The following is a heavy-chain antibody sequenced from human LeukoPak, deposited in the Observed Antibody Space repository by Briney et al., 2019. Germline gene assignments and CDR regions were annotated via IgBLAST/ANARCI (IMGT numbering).Heavy chain of an antibody. J-gene: IGHJ4*02. Sequence: SETLSLTCTVSGGSITSYYWTWMRQSPGKGLEWIGYVHYSGDTKYSPSLKSRVTMSMDTSKNQFSLRLSSVTAADTAVYYCARGKMGHFDYWGQGTLVTVSS. CDR1: GGSITSYY. CDR2: VHYSGDT. V-gene: IGHV4-59*01. CDR3: ARGKMGHFDY. D-gene: IGHD5-24*01.